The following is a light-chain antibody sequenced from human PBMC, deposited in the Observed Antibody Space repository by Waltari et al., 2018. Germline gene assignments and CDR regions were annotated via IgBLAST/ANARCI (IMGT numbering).Light chain of an antibody. CDR3: QSYDSSLSGSV. CDR1: SANIGAGYV. Sequence: QSVLTQPPSVSGAPGQGVTISCTGSSANIGAGYVVHSYQQLPGTAPKLLIYGNSNRPSGVPDRFSGSKSGTSASLAITGLQAEDEADYYCQSYDSSLSGSVFGGGTKLTVL. V-gene: IGLV1-40*01. CDR2: GNS. J-gene: IGLJ3*02.